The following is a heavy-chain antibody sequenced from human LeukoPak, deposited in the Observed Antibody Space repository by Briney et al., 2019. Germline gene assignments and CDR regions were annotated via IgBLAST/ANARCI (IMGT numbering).Heavy chain of an antibody. J-gene: IGHJ4*02. CDR2: IYSGGST. V-gene: IGHV3-53*01. CDR3: ARVRSVRGVKYFDY. Sequence: GGSLRLSCAASGFTVSSNYMSWVRQAPGKGLEWVSVIYSGGSTYYADSVKGRFTISRDNSKNTLYLQMNSLRAEDTAAYYCARVRSVRGVKYFDYWGQGTLVTVSS. CDR1: GFTVSSNY. D-gene: IGHD3-10*01.